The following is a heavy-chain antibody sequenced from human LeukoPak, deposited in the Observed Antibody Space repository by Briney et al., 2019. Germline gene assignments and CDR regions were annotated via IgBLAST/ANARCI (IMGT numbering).Heavy chain of an antibody. CDR1: GSTFTSYD. V-gene: IGHV1-8*01. J-gene: IGHJ6*03. D-gene: IGHD3-3*01. CDR3: ARKPLYYDFWSGSYYYMDV. Sequence: ASVKVSCKASGSTFTSYDINWVRQATGQGLEWMGWMNPNSGNTGYAQKFQGRVTMTRNTSISTAYMELSSLRSEDTAVYYCARKPLYYDFWSGSYYYMDVWGKGTRSPSP. CDR2: MNPNSGNT.